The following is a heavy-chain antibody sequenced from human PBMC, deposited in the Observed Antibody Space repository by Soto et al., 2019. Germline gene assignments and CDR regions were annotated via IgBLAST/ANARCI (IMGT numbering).Heavy chain of an antibody. Sequence: SVKVSCKASGFTFTSSAVQWARQARGQRLEWIGWIVVGSGNTNYAQKFQERVTITRDMSTSTAYMELSSLRSDDTAVYYCARADDYGDYAEDIWGQGTMVTVSS. J-gene: IGHJ3*02. V-gene: IGHV1-58*01. CDR2: IVVGSGNT. CDR3: ARADDYGDYAEDI. D-gene: IGHD4-17*01. CDR1: GFTFTSSA.